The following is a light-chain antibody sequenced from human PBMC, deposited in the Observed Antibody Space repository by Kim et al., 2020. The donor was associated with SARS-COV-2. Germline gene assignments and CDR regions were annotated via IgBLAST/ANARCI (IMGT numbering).Light chain of an antibody. CDR1: QSVSGSY. J-gene: IGKJ2*02. CDR2: GAS. V-gene: IGKV3-20*01. CDR3: QQYGSSPST. Sequence: LAPGDRATLSCRASQSVSGSYLAWYQQKPGQAPRLLIYGASSRATGIPDRFSGSGSGTDFTLSISRLEPEDFAVYYCQQYGSSPSTFGQGTKLEI.